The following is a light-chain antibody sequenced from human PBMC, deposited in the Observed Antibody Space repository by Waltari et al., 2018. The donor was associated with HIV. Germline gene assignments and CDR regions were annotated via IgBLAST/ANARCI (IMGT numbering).Light chain of an antibody. CDR3: YCAADTTAV. Sequence: SYELTQPPSVSVSPGQTARITCSGDVLAKNYARWFQQKPGQAPVLVIYKDTERPSGIPERFSGLSSGTTVTLTISGAHREDEADYYCYCAADTTAVFGGGTQLTVL. V-gene: IGLV3-27*01. CDR1: VLAKNY. CDR2: KDT. J-gene: IGLJ7*01.